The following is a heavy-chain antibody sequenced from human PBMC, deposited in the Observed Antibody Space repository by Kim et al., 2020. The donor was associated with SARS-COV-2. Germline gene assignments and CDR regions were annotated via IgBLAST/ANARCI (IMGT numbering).Heavy chain of an antibody. J-gene: IGHJ6*02. V-gene: IGHV4-34*01. Sequence: SETLSLTCAVYGGSFSGYYWSWIRQSPGKGLEWIGEINHNGTTNYNPSLKSRVTISVDTSNNQFSLKLSSVTAADTAVYYCARGWYYYDSSGCPGMYVWGPGTT. D-gene: IGHD3-22*01. CDR3: ARGWYYYDSSGCPGMYV. CDR1: GGSFSGYY. CDR2: INHNGTT.